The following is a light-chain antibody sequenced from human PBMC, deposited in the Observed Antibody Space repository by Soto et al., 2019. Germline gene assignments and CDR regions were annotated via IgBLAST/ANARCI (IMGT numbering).Light chain of an antibody. Sequence: QSVLTQPPSASGTPGQRVTISCSGSSSNIGINTVNWYQQVPGTAPKLLIYTDNQRPSGVPDRFSGSKSGTSASLAISGLQSEDKADYYCAAWDDSLNGLYVFGTGTKLTVL. V-gene: IGLV1-44*01. CDR3: AAWDDSLNGLYV. CDR2: TDN. J-gene: IGLJ1*01. CDR1: SSNIGINT.